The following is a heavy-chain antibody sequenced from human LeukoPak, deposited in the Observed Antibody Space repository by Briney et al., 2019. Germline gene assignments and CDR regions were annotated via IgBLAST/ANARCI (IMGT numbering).Heavy chain of an antibody. J-gene: IGHJ5*02. D-gene: IGHD2-15*01. CDR2: IYYSGST. Sequence: SETLSLTCTVSGGSISSSSYYWGWIRQPPGKGLEWIGSIYYSGSTYYNPSLKSRVTISVDTSKNQFSLKLSSVTAADTTVYYCARVDGSCSGGSCPSGNWFDPWGQGTLVTVSS. CDR1: GGSISSSSYY. V-gene: IGHV4-39*01. CDR3: ARVDGSCSGGSCPSGNWFDP.